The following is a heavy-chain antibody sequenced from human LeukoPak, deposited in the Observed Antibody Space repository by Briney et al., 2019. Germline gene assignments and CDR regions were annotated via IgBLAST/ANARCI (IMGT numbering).Heavy chain of an antibody. J-gene: IGHJ4*02. CDR1: GYSISSGYS. CDR3: AGGYDILTGYDY. D-gene: IGHD3-9*01. V-gene: IGHV4-38-2*01. Sequence: SETLSLTSAVSGYSISSGYSWGWIRQPPGKGLEWIGSIYYSGSTYYNPSLKSRVTISMDTSKNQFSLKLSSVTAADTAVYYCAGGYDILTGYDYWGQGTLVTVPS. CDR2: IYYSGST.